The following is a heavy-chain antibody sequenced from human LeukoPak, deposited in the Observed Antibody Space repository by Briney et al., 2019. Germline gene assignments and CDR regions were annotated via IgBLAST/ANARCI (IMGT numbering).Heavy chain of an antibody. CDR3: ARAPGTTFDY. CDR2: IYYTGTA. J-gene: IGHJ4*01. D-gene: IGHD4-17*01. Sequence: PSETLSLTCTVSGGSISGYFWSWIRPPPGDGLQFIGYIYYTGTASYNPSLNSRVTMSVDTSKNQFSLKVSSVTAADTAVYYCARAPGTTFDYWGHGNMVTVSS. CDR1: GGSISGYF. V-gene: IGHV4-59*01.